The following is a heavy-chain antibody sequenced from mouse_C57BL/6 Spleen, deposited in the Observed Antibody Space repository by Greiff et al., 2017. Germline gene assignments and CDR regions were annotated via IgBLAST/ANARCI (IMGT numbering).Heavy chain of an antibody. CDR3: ARDYGRDY. V-gene: IGHV1-61*01. Sequence: QVQLQQPGAELVRPGSSVKLSCKASGYTFTSYWMDWVKQRPGQGLEWIGNIYPSDSETHYNQEFKDKATLTVDKSSSTAYMQLSSLTSEDSAVYYCARDYGRDYWGQGTTLTVSS. CDR1: GYTFTSYW. J-gene: IGHJ2*01. CDR2: IYPSDSET. D-gene: IGHD1-1*01.